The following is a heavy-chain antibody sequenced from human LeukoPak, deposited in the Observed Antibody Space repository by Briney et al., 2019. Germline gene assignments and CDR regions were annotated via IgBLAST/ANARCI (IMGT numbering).Heavy chain of an antibody. D-gene: IGHD3-9*01. CDR2: ITASGGTT. Sequence: GGSLRLSCAASGFTFSSYAMDWVRQAPGKGLESVSAITASGGTTFYTDFAKGRFTISRDNSENTLYLQMNSLGAEDTAVYYCARKTSDWYRNTFDIWGQGTMVTVSS. CDR3: ARKTSDWYRNTFDI. CDR1: GFTFSSYA. J-gene: IGHJ3*02. V-gene: IGHV3-23*01.